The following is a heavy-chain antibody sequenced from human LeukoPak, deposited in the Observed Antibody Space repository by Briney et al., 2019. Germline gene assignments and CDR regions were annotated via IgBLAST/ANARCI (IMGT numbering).Heavy chain of an antibody. D-gene: IGHD3-22*01. CDR1: GFTFSSIG. V-gene: IGHV3-23*01. CDR2: ISGSGGST. J-gene: IGHJ2*01. Sequence: GGSLRLSCIVSGFTFSSIGMSWVRQAPGKGLEWVSAISGSGGSTYYADSVKGRFTVSRDNSKNTLYLQMNSLRAEDTAVYYCAKGASMIGETFDLWGRGTLVTVSS. CDR3: AKGASMIGETFDL.